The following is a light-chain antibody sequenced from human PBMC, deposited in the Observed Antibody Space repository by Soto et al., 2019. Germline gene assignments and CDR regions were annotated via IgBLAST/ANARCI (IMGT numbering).Light chain of an antibody. CDR1: NIGSKS. CDR3: HVWDSGSAHHV. J-gene: IGLJ1*01. V-gene: IGLV3-21*02. CDR2: ANS. Sequence: SYELTQPPSVSVDPGQTARITCGGSNIGSKSVHWYQQKPGRAPLMVVYANSDRPSGIPERFSGSNSANTATRTISRVEAGDEADYYCHVWDSGSAHHVFGTGTKVTVL.